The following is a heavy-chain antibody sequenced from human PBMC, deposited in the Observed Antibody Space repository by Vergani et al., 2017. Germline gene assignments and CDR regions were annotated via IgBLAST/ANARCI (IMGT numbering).Heavy chain of an antibody. CDR1: GGSFTSYH. V-gene: IGHV4-34*01. J-gene: IGHJ1*01. CDR3: ARVNTETNGHLYDYDMDG. CDR2: IDHTGRP. D-gene: IGHD4-11*01. Sequence: QVQLQQWGGGLLKPSETLSLTCVVNGGSFTSYHWTWIRQSPGEGLEWVGDIDHTGRPDYNPSLKSRLTMSVDKSRNQFSLTLNSVTATDTAIYFCARVNTETNGHLYDYDMDGWGQGTVVTVAP.